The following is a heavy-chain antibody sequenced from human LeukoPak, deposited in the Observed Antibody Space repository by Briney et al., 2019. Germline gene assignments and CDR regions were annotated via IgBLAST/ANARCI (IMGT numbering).Heavy chain of an antibody. CDR1: GFTVSSNF. D-gene: IGHD3-22*01. CDR3: TREGESSGYAGAFDI. V-gene: IGHV3-30-3*01. CDR2: ISHDGNGK. J-gene: IGHJ3*02. Sequence: GGSLRLSCAASGFTVSSNFMSWVRQAPGKGLEWVAAISHDGNGKYYAESVKGRFTISRDNSKNTVYVEMSSLRVEDTAVYFCTREGESSGYAGAFDIWGHGTMVTVS.